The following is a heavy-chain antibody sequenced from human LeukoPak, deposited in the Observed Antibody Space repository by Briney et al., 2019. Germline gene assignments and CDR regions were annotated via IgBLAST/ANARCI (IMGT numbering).Heavy chain of an antibody. J-gene: IGHJ3*02. V-gene: IGHV4-59*01. D-gene: IGHD3-22*01. CDR3: ARARTYYYDMGAFDI. CDR1: GGSISSYY. CDR2: IYYSGST. Sequence: SETLSLTCTVSGGSISSYYWSWIRQPPGKGLEWLGYIYYSGSTNYNPSLKSRVTISVDTSKNQFSLKLSSVTAADTAVYYCARARTYYYDMGAFDIWGQGTTVTVSS.